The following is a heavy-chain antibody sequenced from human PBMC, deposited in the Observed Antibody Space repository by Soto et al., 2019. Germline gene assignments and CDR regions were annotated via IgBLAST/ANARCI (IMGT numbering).Heavy chain of an antibody. D-gene: IGHD3-10*01. CDR2: IGHSGST. CDR1: GGSFSGYF. Sequence: SETLSLTCAVFGGSFSGYFWSWVRQPPGRGLDWIGEIGHSGSTNYNPSLKSRVTISIDTSKNQFSLRLSSVTAADTAVYYCARGRHFYGIDYWGQGALVTVAS. V-gene: IGHV4-34*01. J-gene: IGHJ4*02. CDR3: ARGRHFYGIDY.